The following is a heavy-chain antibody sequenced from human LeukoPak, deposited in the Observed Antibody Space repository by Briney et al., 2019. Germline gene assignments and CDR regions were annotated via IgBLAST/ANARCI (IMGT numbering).Heavy chain of an antibody. D-gene: IGHD3-10*01. CDR2: FDPEDGET. V-gene: IGHV1-24*01. CDR3: ARGRLLDSGTYYKGWFDP. CDR1: GYTLTELS. J-gene: IGHJ5*02. Sequence: GASVKVSCKVSGYTLTELSMHWVRQAPGKGLEWMGGFDPEDGETIYAQKFQGRVTMTEDTSTDTAYMELSSLRSEDTAVYYCARGRLLDSGTYYKGWFDPWGQGTLVTVSS.